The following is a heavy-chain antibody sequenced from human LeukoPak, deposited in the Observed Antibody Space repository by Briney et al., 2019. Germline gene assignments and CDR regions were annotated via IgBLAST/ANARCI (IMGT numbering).Heavy chain of an antibody. V-gene: IGHV3-23*01. CDR1: GFTFGNYA. CDR3: AKGRALWTYDFDS. J-gene: IGHJ4*02. Sequence: GGSLRLSCEVSGFTFGNYAMTWVRRAPGKGLEWVSTIGDSGDKSYYPDSVKGRFTISRDLSKDTLFLEMHNLRAEDTAVYYCAKGRALWTYDFDSWGQGTLVTVSS. D-gene: IGHD3/OR15-3a*01. CDR2: IGDSGDKS.